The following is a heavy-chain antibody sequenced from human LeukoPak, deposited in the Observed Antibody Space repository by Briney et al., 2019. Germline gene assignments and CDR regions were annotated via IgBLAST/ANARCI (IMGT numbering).Heavy chain of an antibody. CDR3: ARAQYVGSWSDP. V-gene: IGHV4-59*08. CDR2: IYYSGRT. Sequence: SETLSLTCTVSGGSISSYYWSWIRQPPRKGLERIGYIYYSGRTNYNPSLKSRVTISVDTSKSQFSLKLSSVTAADTAVYYCARAQYVGSWSDPWGQGTLVTVSS. J-gene: IGHJ5*02. CDR1: GGSISSYY. D-gene: IGHD1-26*01.